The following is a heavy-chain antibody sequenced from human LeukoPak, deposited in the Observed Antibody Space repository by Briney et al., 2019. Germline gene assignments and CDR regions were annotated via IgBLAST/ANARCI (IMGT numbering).Heavy chain of an antibody. Sequence: GGSLRLSCAASGFTFSTYWMHWVRQAPGKGLVWVARIKGDGSSTIYADSVKGRFTIPRDNSKNTLYLQTSSLRAEDTAVYYCARASTTVPNLLDHWGRGTLVTVSS. D-gene: IGHD4-17*01. CDR3: ARASTTVPNLLDH. J-gene: IGHJ4*02. V-gene: IGHV3-74*01. CDR2: IKGDGSST. CDR1: GFTFSTYW.